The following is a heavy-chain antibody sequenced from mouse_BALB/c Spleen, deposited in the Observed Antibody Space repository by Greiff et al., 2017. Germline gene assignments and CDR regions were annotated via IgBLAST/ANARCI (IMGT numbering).Heavy chain of an antibody. V-gene: IGHV5-6-4*01. Sequence: EVKVVESGGGLVKPGGSLKLSCAASGFTFSSYTMSWVRQTPEKRLEWVATISSGGSYTYYPDSVKGRFTISRDNAKNTLYLQMSSLKSEDTAMYYCTRGVYYDYERDYFDYWGQGTTLTVSS. J-gene: IGHJ2*01. CDR3: TRGVYYDYERDYFDY. CDR1: GFTFSSYT. D-gene: IGHD2-4*01. CDR2: ISSGGSYT.